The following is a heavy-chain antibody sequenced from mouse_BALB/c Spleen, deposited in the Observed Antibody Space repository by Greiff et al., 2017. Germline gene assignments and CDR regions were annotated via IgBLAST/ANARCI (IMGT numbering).Heavy chain of an antibody. Sequence: EVKLMESGGGLVQPGGSLRLSCATSGFTFTDYYMSWVRQPPGKALEWLGFIRNKANGYTTEYSASVKGRFTISRDNSQSILYLQMNTLRAEDSATYYCARDRESDGPYYYAMDYWGQGTSVTVSS. V-gene: IGHV7-3*02. CDR2: IRNKANGYTT. D-gene: IGHD2-3*01. J-gene: IGHJ4*01. CDR3: ARDRESDGPYYYAMDY. CDR1: GFTFTDYY.